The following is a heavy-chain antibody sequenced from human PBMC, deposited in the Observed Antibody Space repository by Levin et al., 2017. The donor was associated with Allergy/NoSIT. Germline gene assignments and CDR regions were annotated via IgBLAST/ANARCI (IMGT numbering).Heavy chain of an antibody. CDR1: GGSFPNFY. D-gene: IGHD3-10*01. CDR3: AIRNYGSGTLSY. V-gene: IGHV4-34*01. CDR2: INHSGST. Sequence: KSGGSLRLSCAVYGGSFPNFYWSWFRQPPGKGLEWIGEINHSGSTSYKPSLKSRVTISLDTSENQFSLKLNSVTAADTAVYYCAIRNYGSGTLSYWGQGILVTVSS. J-gene: IGHJ4*02.